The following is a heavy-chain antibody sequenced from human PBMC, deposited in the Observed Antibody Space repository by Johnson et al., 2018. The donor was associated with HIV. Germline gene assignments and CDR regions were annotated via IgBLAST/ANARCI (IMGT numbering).Heavy chain of an antibody. Sequence: EVQLVESGGGLVQPGESLRLSCAASGFTFSSYAMSWVRQAPGKGLDWVSVIYSGGSTYYADPVKGRFTISRDNSKNTLYLQINSLRAEDTAVYYCARDPHYYDSNDAFDIWGQGTMVTVSS. CDR3: ARDPHYYDSNDAFDI. V-gene: IGHV3-66*01. D-gene: IGHD3-22*01. J-gene: IGHJ3*02. CDR2: IYSGGST. CDR1: GFTFSSYA.